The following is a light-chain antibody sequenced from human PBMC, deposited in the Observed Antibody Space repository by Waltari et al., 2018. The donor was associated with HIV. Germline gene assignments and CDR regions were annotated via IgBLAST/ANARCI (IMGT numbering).Light chain of an antibody. Sequence: DIVMTQSPESLTMSPGERATINCKTSRSVVSSSNNQNYLAWYQHKVGQIPKLLIYWASTRAPGVPERFSGGGSGTDFTLTIRGLQADDEAVYYCQQYETVPFTFGPGTTV. J-gene: IGKJ3*01. CDR3: QQYETVPFT. CDR2: WAS. CDR1: RSVVSSSNNQNY. V-gene: IGKV4-1*01.